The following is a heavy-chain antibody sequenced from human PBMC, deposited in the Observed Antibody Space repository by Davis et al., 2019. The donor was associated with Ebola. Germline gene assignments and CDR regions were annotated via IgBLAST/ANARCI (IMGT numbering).Heavy chain of an antibody. J-gene: IGHJ5*02. D-gene: IGHD6-19*01. CDR3: ARARGIAVAGTFPYGIWFDP. CDR2: IYSGGST. CDR1: GLTFGDYA. V-gene: IGHV3-53*01. Sequence: GGSLRLSCTTSGLTFGDYAMSWVRQAPGKGLEWVSVIYSGGSTYYADSVKGRFTISRDNSKNTLYLQMNSLRAEDTAVYYCARARGIAVAGTFPYGIWFDPWGQGTLVTVSS.